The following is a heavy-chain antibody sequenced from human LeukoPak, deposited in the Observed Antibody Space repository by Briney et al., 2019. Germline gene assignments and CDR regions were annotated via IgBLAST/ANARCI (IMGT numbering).Heavy chain of an antibody. J-gene: IGHJ6*03. CDR1: GGSISSYY. Sequence: SETLSLTCTVSGGSISSYYWSWIRQPPGKGLEWIGYIYTSGSTNYNPSLKSRVTISVDTSKNQFSLKLSSVTAADTAVYYCARSYSSSSQDYYYYYMDVWGKGTTVTVSS. CDR2: IYTSGST. V-gene: IGHV4-4*09. CDR3: ARSYSSSSQDYYYYYMDV. D-gene: IGHD6-6*01.